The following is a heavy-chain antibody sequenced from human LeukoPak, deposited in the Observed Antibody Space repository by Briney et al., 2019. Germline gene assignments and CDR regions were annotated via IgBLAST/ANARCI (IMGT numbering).Heavy chain of an antibody. Sequence: GGSLRLSCAASGFTFISYSMNWVRQAPGKGLEWVSSISSSSTYIYYADSVKGRFTISRDNAKNSLYLQMISLRAEDTGVYYCARGRVGIVGATTTVDYWGQGTPVTVSS. CDR1: GFTFISYS. CDR2: ISSSSTYI. CDR3: ARGRVGIVGATTTVDY. V-gene: IGHV3-21*01. D-gene: IGHD1-26*01. J-gene: IGHJ4*02.